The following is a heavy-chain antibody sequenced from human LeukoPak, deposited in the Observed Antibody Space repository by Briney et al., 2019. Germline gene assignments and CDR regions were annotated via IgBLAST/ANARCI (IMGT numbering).Heavy chain of an antibody. V-gene: IGHV3-23*01. CDR1: GSTFSSYA. J-gene: IGHJ4*02. D-gene: IGHD6-19*01. CDR2: ISGSGGST. Sequence: GGSLRLSCAASGSTFSSYAMSWVRQAPGKGLEWVSAISGSGGSTYYADSVKGRFTISRDSSKNTLYLQMNSLRAEDTAVYYCAKQVAGTSLFDYWGQGTLVTVSS. CDR3: AKQVAGTSLFDY.